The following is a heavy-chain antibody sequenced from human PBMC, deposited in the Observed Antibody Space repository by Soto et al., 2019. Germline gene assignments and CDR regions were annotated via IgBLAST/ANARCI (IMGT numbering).Heavy chain of an antibody. V-gene: IGHV5-10-1*03. J-gene: IGHJ5*02. CDR3: ARDKQQLDLYNWFEP. Sequence: EVQLVQSGAEVKKPGESLRISCKGSGYSFTSYWISWVRQMPGKGLEWMGRIDPSDSYTNYSPSFQGRVTISADKSISTAYLQWSSLKASDTAMYYCARDKQQLDLYNWFEPWVQGSLVTVSS. D-gene: IGHD6-13*01. CDR1: GYSFTSYW. CDR2: IDPSDSYT.